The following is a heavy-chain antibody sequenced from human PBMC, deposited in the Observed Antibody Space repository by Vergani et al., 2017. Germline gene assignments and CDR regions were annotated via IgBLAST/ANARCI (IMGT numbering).Heavy chain of an antibody. CDR1: GFTFSSYG. CDR2: ISYDGSNK. Sequence: QVQLVESGGGVVQPGRSLRLSCAASGFTFSSYGMHWVRQAPGKGLEWVAVISYDGSNKYYADSVKGRFTISRDNSKNTLYLQMNSLRAEDTAVYYCGIAAAGTYYYYYMDVWGKGTTVTVYS. V-gene: IGHV3-30*03. CDR3: GIAAAGTYYYYYMDV. J-gene: IGHJ6*03. D-gene: IGHD6-13*01.